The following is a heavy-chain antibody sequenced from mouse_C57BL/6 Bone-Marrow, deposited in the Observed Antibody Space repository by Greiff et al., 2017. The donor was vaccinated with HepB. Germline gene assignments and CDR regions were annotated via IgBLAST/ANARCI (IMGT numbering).Heavy chain of an antibody. Sequence: QVQLQQPGAELVRPGSSVKLSCKASGYTFTSYWMHWVKQRPIQGLEWIGNIDPSDSETHYNQKFKDKATLTVDKSSSTAYMQLSSLTSEDSAVYYCARSRGDYDARFAYWGQGTLVTVSA. D-gene: IGHD2-4*01. CDR2: IDPSDSET. J-gene: IGHJ3*01. CDR3: ARSRGDYDARFAY. V-gene: IGHV1-52*01. CDR1: GYTFTSYW.